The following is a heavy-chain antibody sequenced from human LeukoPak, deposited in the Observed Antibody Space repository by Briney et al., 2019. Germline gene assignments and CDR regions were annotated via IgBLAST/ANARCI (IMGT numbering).Heavy chain of an antibody. V-gene: IGHV3-11*04. CDR2: ISSSGSTI. CDR3: ARVLYYYDSSGYSYYFDY. D-gene: IGHD3-22*01. Sequence: GGSLRLSCAASGFTFSDYYMSWIRQVPGKGLEWVSYISSSGSTIYYADSVKGRFTISRDNAKNSLYLQMNSLRAEDAAVYYCARVLYYYDSSGYSYYFDYWGQGTLVTVSS. J-gene: IGHJ4*02. CDR1: GFTFSDYY.